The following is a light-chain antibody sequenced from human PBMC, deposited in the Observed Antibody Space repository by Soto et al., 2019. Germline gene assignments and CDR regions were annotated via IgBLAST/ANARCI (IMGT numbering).Light chain of an antibody. CDR1: QSFGTN. V-gene: IGKV3-15*01. CDR2: GAS. Sequence: EIVMTQSPATLSVSPGERVTLSCRASQSFGTNLAWYQQRSGQAPRLLIYGASTSAAGIPARFSGSGSGTEFTLTISSLQSEDSAVYYCHQYHNWPQTVGQGTKVDSK. CDR3: HQYHNWPQT. J-gene: IGKJ1*01.